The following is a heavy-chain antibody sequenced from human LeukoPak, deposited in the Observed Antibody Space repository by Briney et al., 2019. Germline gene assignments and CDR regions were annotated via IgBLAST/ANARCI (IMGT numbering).Heavy chain of an antibody. CDR3: ASVPHPPEGSSRLYRYYYYYMDV. D-gene: IGHD3-16*02. CDR1: GLNLTVYE. V-gene: IGHV3-48*03. Sequence: GGSLTLPRAVSGLNLTVYEMIWVRPARGERGEWWSYIISTSNTIYYSDTVKGRLTITRDTAKNSLYLEMHILRDEDTAVYYCASVPHPPEGSSRLYRYYYYYMDVWGKGTTVTVSS. J-gene: IGHJ6*03. CDR2: IISTSNTI.